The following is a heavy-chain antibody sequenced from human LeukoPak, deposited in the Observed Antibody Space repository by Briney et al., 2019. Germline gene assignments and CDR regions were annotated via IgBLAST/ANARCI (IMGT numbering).Heavy chain of an antibody. V-gene: IGHV1-18*01. CDR3: ARCVAVARRDAFDI. D-gene: IGHD6-19*01. CDR2: ISSYNGNT. J-gene: IGHJ3*02. CDR1: GYTLTSYG. Sequence: ASVKVSCKASGYTLTSYGISWVRQAPGQGLEWMGWISSYNGNTNYAQKLQGRVTMSTDTSTGTAYMELRSLRSDDTAVYYCARCVAVARRDAFDIWGQGTMVTVSS.